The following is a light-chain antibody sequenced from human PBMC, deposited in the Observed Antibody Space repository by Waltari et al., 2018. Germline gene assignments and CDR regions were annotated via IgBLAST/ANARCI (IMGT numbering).Light chain of an antibody. Sequence: DIQMTQSPSTLSASVGDRVTISCRASQSVSTYLAWYQHRPGKAPALLVYEASNVESGVPSRFSGSGSGTEFTLTITSLQPDDFGTYFCHQYNIYPWTFGQGTKVEI. V-gene: IGKV1-5*03. CDR3: HQYNIYPWT. CDR1: QSVSTY. CDR2: EAS. J-gene: IGKJ1*01.